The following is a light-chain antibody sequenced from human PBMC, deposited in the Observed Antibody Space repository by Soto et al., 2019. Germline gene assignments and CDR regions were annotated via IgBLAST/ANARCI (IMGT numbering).Light chain of an antibody. Sequence: QSALTQPASVSESPGQSITLSCTGTSSDIGGYTRVSWYQQHPGKAPKLMIYDVNNRPSGVSNRFSGSKFGNTASLTISWLKAEDEADYYCSSYAGTNNLLYVFGTGTKLTVL. CDR2: DVN. CDR3: SSYAGTNNLLYV. CDR1: SSDIGGYTR. J-gene: IGLJ1*01. V-gene: IGLV2-14*01.